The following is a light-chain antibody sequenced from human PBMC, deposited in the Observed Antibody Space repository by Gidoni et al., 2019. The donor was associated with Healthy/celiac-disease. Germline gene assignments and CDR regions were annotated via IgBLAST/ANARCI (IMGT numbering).Light chain of an antibody. Sequence: EIGLTQSPATLSLSPGERATLSCRASQSVSSDLAWYQQKPGQAPRLLIYDASNRATGIPARFSGSGSGPDFTLTIRSLEPEDFAVYYCPQRSNWLVTFGGGTKVEIK. CDR3: PQRSNWLVT. CDR2: DAS. V-gene: IGKV3-11*01. CDR1: QSVSSD. J-gene: IGKJ4*01.